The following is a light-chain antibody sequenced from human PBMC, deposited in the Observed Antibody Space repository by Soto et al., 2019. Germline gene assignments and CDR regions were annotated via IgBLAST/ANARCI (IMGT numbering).Light chain of an antibody. Sequence: IPMTQWPSSLSASEGDRVTIACRASQSLXSDLNWYQQKPGKAPKLLXYAASSLQSGGPSRCSGSGSGTDFTLTVNSLQPEDFANYYCQQGYTSPSTFGQGTRLEI. CDR3: QQGYTSPST. CDR2: AAS. J-gene: IGKJ5*01. V-gene: IGKV1-39*01. CDR1: QSLXSD.